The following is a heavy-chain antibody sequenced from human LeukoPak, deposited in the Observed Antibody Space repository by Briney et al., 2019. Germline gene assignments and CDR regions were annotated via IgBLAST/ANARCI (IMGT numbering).Heavy chain of an antibody. CDR3: ARDVAPRPYYYMDV. V-gene: IGHV3-23*01. CDR2: ISGSGDSP. J-gene: IGHJ6*03. D-gene: IGHD6-6*01. Sequence: GGSLRLSCAASGFSFSNYAMSWVRQDPGKGLEWVSAISGSGDSPYYADSVKGRFTISRDNSKNTLFLQMTSLRAEDTAVYYCARDVAPRPYYYMDVWGRGTTVTVSS. CDR1: GFSFSNYA.